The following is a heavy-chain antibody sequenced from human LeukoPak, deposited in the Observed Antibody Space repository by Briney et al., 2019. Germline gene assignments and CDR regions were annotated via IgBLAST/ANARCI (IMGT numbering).Heavy chain of an antibody. CDR2: IIPIFGTA. Sequence: GASVKVSCKASGGTFSSYAISWVRQAPGQGLEWMGGIIPIFGTANYAQKFQGRVTITADESTSTAYMELSSLRSKDTAVYYCARVSALMITFGGVIVGYFDYWGQGTLVTVSS. V-gene: IGHV1-69*13. CDR3: ARVSALMITFGGVIVGYFDY. CDR1: GGTFSSYA. D-gene: IGHD3-16*02. J-gene: IGHJ4*02.